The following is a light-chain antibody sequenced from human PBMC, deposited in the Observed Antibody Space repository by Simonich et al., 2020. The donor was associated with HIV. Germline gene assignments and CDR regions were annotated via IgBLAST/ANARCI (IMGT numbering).Light chain of an antibody. CDR3: QQYNNYPKT. CDR2: EAS. CDR1: QSIYNW. V-gene: IGKV1-5*03. J-gene: IGKJ1*01. Sequence: DIQMTQSPSTLSAHVGDRVTITCLARQSIYNWLARYQPKPGKAPKILIYEASSLQSGVPSRFSGNGSGAEFTLTISSLQPDDFATYYCQQYNNYPKTFGQGTKVEIK.